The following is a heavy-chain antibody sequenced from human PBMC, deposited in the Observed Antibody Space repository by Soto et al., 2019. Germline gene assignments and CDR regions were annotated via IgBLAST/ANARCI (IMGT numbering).Heavy chain of an antibody. CDR3: ASGRETIFGVVYWFDP. Sequence: QVQLVQSGAEVKKPGSSVKVSCKASGGTFSSYAISWVRQAPGQGLEWMGGIIPIFGTANYAQKFQGRVPITADESTSTAYMELRILRSEDTAVYYCASGRETIFGVVYWFDPWGQGTLVTVSS. J-gene: IGHJ5*02. CDR2: IIPIFGTA. CDR1: GGTFSSYA. D-gene: IGHD3-3*01. V-gene: IGHV1-69*01.